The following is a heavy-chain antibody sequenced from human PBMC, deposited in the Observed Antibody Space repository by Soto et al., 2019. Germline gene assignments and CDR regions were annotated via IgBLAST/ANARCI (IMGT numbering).Heavy chain of an antibody. CDR2: IIPLFGTA. D-gene: IGHD3-22*01. CDR3: AMPLRRDDSSGLDI. Sequence: QVQLVQSGAEVKKPGSSVKVSCKASGGTFSSYAISWVRQAPGQGLEWMGGIIPLFGTANYAQKFQGRVTITAEKSTSTAYMELSSVRSEDTAVYYCAMPLRRDDSSGLDIWGQGTMVTVSS. CDR1: GGTFSSYA. V-gene: IGHV1-69*06. J-gene: IGHJ3*02.